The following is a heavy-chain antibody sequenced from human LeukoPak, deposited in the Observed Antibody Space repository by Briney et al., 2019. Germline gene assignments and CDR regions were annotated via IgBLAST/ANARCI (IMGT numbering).Heavy chain of an antibody. J-gene: IGHJ6*03. CDR3: AKMEKGFWSGYYTGLTDFYYYYMDV. CDR1: GFTFSSYS. CDR2: ISGSGGST. D-gene: IGHD3-3*01. Sequence: RSLILSCAASGFTFSSYSMNWVRQAPGKGLEWVSAISGSGGSTYYADSVKGRFTISRDNSKNTLYLQMNSLRAEDTAVYYCAKMEKGFWSGYYTGLTDFYYYYMDVWGKGTTVTVSS. V-gene: IGHV3-23*01.